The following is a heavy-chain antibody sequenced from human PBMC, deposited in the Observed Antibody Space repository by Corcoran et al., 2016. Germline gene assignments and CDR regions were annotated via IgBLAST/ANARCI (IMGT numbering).Heavy chain of an antibody. D-gene: IGHD1-26*01. CDR3: AGEVREGAADVDY. V-gene: IGHV1-2*02. Sequence: QVQLVQSGAEVKKPGASVQVSCKTSGYTFTDYYIHWVRQAPGQGLEWMGWINPNSGVTNYAQKFQDRVTVTRDTSISTAYMPLRRLNSDDTARYYWAGEVREGAADVDYWGQGTPVTVTS. CDR1: GYTFTDYY. CDR2: INPNSGVT. J-gene: IGHJ4*02.